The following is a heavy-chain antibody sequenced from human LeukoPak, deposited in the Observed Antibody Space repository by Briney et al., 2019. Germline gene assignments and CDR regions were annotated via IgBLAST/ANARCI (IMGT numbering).Heavy chain of an antibody. J-gene: IGHJ4*02. Sequence: SETLSPTCAVYGGSFSGYYWSWIRQPPGQGLEWIGEINHSGSTNYNPSLKSRVTISVDTSKNQFSLKLSSVTAADTAVYYCARGTMTTVTYYFDYWGQGTLVTVSS. D-gene: IGHD4-17*01. CDR1: GGSFSGYY. V-gene: IGHV4-34*01. CDR3: ARGTMTTVTYYFDY. CDR2: INHSGST.